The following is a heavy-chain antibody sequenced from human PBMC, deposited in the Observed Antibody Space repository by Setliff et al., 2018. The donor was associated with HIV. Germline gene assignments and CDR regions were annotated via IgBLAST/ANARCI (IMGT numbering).Heavy chain of an antibody. CDR2: ISGSDSST. CDR1: GVTFSSDA. Sequence: PGESLKISCVASGVTFSSDAMSWVRQAPGKGLEWVSSISGSDSSTHYAGSAEGRFTISRDNSKKTLYLQMNSLRAEDTAVYHCAKLVRGWDYWGQGILVTVSS. J-gene: IGHJ4*02. CDR3: AKLVRGWDY. D-gene: IGHD1-26*01. V-gene: IGHV3-23*01.